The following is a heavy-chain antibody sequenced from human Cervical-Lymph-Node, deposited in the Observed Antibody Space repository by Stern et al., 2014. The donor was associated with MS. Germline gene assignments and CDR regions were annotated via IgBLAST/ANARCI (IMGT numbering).Heavy chain of an antibody. CDR3: ATHRGRVTYYYGMDV. J-gene: IGHJ6*02. CDR2: FDPEHGET. Sequence: QVQLGQSGAEVKKPGASVKVSCKVSGYTLSEISIHWVRQAPGQGLEWMGGFDPEHGETRYAQKFQGRVTMAEGRSTDTAYMELSSLRSEDTAVYYCATHRGRVTYYYGMDVWGQGTTVTVSS. CDR1: GYTLSEIS. V-gene: IGHV1-24*01. D-gene: IGHD2-21*02.